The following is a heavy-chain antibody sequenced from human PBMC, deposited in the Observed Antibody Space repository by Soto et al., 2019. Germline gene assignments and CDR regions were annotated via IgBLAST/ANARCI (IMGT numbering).Heavy chain of an antibody. CDR2: ISGTGRVT. D-gene: IGHD3-9*01. CDR3: AKDVHYDIVTGIEYFDH. V-gene: IGHV3-23*01. J-gene: IGHJ1*01. CDR1: GFTFSSYA. Sequence: GGSLRLSCAVSGFTFSSYAMSWVRQAPGKGLEWVSGISGTGRVTNYAESVKGRFTISRDNPKNTLYLEMKSLRAEDTAVYYCAKDVHYDIVTGIEYFDHWGQGTLVTVSS.